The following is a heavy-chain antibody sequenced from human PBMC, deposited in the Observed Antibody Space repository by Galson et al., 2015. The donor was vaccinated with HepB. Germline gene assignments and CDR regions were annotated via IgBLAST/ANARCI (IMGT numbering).Heavy chain of an antibody. V-gene: IGHV3-21*01. Sequence: SLRLSCAASGFSFSGYGMHWVRQAPGKGLEWVSSMSSSTNYIYYADSVKGRFTVSIDNAKNSLFLQMNSLRAEDTAVYYCATNTPAAVMRASGMDVWGQGTAVTVSS. CDR3: ATNTPAAVMRASGMDV. J-gene: IGHJ6*02. CDR1: GFSFSGYG. CDR2: MSSSTNYI. D-gene: IGHD2-2*01.